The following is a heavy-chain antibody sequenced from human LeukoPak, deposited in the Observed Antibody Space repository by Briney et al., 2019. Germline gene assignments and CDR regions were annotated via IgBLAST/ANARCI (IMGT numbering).Heavy chain of an antibody. J-gene: IGHJ3*02. CDR3: ASAKYLWGTYRYTNAFDI. CDR1: GGTFNNYA. V-gene: IGHV1-69*01. Sequence: SVKVSCKASGGTFNNYAISWVRQAPGQGLEWMGGIIPIFTTTNYAQKFQGRVTINADESTSTTYMELSSLRSEDTAIYYCASAKYLWGTYRYTNAFDIWGQGTMVTVSS. D-gene: IGHD3-16*02. CDR2: IIPIFTTT.